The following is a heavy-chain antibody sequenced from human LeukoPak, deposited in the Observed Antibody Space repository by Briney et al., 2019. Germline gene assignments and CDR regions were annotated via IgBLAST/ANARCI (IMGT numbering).Heavy chain of an antibody. D-gene: IGHD1-7*01. CDR1: GFSFGEYT. Sequence: GGSLRLSCTASGFSFGEYTMSWVRQAPGKGLECVGFIRSKAYGGTTEYAASVKGRFTISRDDSKSIAYLQMNSLKTEDTAVYYCSRGYRSGTINPFFDYWGQGILVTVSS. J-gene: IGHJ4*02. CDR2: IRSKAYGGTT. V-gene: IGHV3-49*04. CDR3: SRGYRSGTINPFFDY.